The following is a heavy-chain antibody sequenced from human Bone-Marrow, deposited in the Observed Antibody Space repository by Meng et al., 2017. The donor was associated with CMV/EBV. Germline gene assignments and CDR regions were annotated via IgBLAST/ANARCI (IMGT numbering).Heavy chain of an antibody. CDR3: AKDIRRGYSGYDLMDV. CDR2: ISGSGGNT. J-gene: IGHJ6*02. Sequence: GGSLRLSCAASGFTFSSYAMHWVRQAPGKGLEWVSAISGSGGNTYYADSVKGRFTISRDNSKNTLYLQMNSLRAEDTAVYYCAKDIRRGYSGYDLMDVWGQGTTVTVSS. CDR1: GFTFSSYA. V-gene: IGHV3-23*01. D-gene: IGHD5-12*01.